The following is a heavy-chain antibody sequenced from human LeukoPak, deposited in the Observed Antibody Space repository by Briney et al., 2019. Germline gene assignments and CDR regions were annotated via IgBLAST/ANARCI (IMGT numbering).Heavy chain of an antibody. CDR1: GGSIRNSSFY. Sequence: PSETLSLTCAVSGGSIRNSSFYWGWIRQPPGMGLEWIGSIYYSGSTYYNPSLKSRVTISVDTSKNQFSLKLSSVTAADTAVYYCASYNLPLYYFDYWGQGTLVTVSS. CDR2: IYYSGST. CDR3: ASYNLPLYYFDY. J-gene: IGHJ4*02. D-gene: IGHD5-24*01. V-gene: IGHV4-39*01.